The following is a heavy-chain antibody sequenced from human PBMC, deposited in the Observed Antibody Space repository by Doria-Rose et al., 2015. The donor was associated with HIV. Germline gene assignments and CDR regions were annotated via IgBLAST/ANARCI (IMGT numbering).Heavy chain of an antibody. D-gene: IGHD6-13*01. V-gene: IGHV2-26*01. J-gene: IGHJ4*02. CDR1: GVSLSSPGMG. CDR3: ARIKSSRWYHKYYFDF. Sequence: QITLKESGPVLVKPTETLTLTCTVSGVSLSSPGMGVSWIRQPPGKALEWLANIFSYDERSYKTSLKSRLTISMGTSKSQVVLTMTDMDPVDTATYYCARIKSSRWYHKYYFDFWGQGTLVIVSA. CDR2: IFSYDER.